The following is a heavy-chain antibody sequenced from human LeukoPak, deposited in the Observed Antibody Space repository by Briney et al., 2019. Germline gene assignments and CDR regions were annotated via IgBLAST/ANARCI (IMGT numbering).Heavy chain of an antibody. CDR1: GGSLSGYY. V-gene: IGHV4-34*01. CDR3: ARGLIVGATMLYYYYYYMDV. J-gene: IGHJ6*03. D-gene: IGHD1-26*01. Sequence: SETLSLTSAVDGGSLSGYYWSWIRQPPGKGLEWIGEINHSGSTNYNTPLKSRVTISVDTSKNQFSLKLSSVTAADTAVYCCARGLIVGATMLYYYYYYMDVWGKGTTVTVPS. CDR2: INHSGST.